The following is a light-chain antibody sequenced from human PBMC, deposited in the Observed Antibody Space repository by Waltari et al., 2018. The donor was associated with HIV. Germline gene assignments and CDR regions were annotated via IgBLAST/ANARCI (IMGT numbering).Light chain of an antibody. CDR2: DVT. J-gene: IGLJ2*01. Sequence: SALTQPASVSGSPGQSITISCLGASSDLGRFDYVSWYQQHPDKAPKLILYDVTYRPSGVSGRFSGSRSGSMASLTISGLQPEDEADYFCCSYSDSGTILFGGGTRVTVL. CDR3: CSYSDSGTIL. V-gene: IGLV2-14*03. CDR1: SSDLGRFDY.